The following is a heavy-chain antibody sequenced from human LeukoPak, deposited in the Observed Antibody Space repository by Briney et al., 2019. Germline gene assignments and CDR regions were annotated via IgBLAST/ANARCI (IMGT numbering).Heavy chain of an antibody. CDR3: ARDRRRYCSGGSCLPYY. V-gene: IGHV1-2*02. Sequence: VASVKVSCKASGYTFTGYYMHWVRQAPGQGLEWMGWINPNSGGTNYAQKFQGRVTMTRDTSISTAYMELSRLRSDDTAVYYCARDRRRYCSGGSCLPYYWGQGTLVTVSS. CDR1: GYTFTGYY. D-gene: IGHD2-15*01. J-gene: IGHJ4*02. CDR2: INPNSGGT.